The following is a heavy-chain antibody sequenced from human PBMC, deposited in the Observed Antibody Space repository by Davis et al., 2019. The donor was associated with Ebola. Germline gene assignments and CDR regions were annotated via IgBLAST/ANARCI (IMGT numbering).Heavy chain of an antibody. CDR2: IYPGDSDT. V-gene: IGHV5-51*01. D-gene: IGHD1-26*01. Sequence: GGSLRLSCAASGFTFSGSAMHWVRQASGKGLEWMGIIYPGDSDTRYSPSFQGQVTISADKSISTAYLQWSSLKASDTAMYYCARQGAPYSAPANWGQGTLVTVSS. CDR3: ARQGAPYSAPAN. CDR1: GFTFSGSA. J-gene: IGHJ4*02.